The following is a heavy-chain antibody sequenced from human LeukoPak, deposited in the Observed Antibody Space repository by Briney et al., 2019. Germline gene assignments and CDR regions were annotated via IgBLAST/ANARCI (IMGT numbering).Heavy chain of an antibody. CDR2: INPNSGDT. V-gene: IGHV1-2*02. CDR3: ARGRRVATGEASDY. Sequence: ASVKVSCKASGYSFTGYFLHWVRQAPGQGLEWMGWINPNSGDTNYAQKFQGRVTTTRDTPISTAYMELSRLRSDDTAVYYCARGRRVATGEASDYWGQGTLVTVSS. D-gene: IGHD5-12*01. CDR1: GYSFTGYF. J-gene: IGHJ4*02.